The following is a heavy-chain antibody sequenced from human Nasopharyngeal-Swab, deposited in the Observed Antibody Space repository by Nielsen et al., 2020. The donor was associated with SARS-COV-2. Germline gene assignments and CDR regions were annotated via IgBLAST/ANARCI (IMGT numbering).Heavy chain of an antibody. CDR2: IYYSGST. V-gene: IGHV4-39*07. D-gene: IGHD5-12*01. CDR3: AREYSGYDRWFDP. J-gene: IGHJ5*02. Sequence: PPGKGLEWIGSIYYSGSTYYNPSLKSRVTISVDTSKNQFSLKLSSVTAADTAVYYCAREYSGYDRWFDPWGQGTLVTVSS.